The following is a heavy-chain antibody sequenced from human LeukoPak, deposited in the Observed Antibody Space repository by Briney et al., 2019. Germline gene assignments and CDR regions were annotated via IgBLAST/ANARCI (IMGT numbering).Heavy chain of an antibody. J-gene: IGHJ4*02. Sequence: ASVRLSRTASGYTLTNYTMNWVRQAPGHGLEWMGWINTNTGNPTYTQGFTGRFVFSLDTSVPTAYLQISSPLVEDTTVYYCTRGYDTTGCFSFWGQGTLDTVSS. D-gene: IGHD3-22*01. CDR3: TRGYDTTGCFSF. V-gene: IGHV7-4-1*02. CDR1: GYTLTNYT. CDR2: INTNTGNP.